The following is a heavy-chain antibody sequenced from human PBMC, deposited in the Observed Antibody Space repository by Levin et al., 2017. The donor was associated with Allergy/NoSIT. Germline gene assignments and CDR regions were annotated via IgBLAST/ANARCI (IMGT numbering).Heavy chain of an antibody. CDR2: IWYDGSNK. J-gene: IGHJ4*02. CDR3: ARVSQDSYGFGVYFDY. CDR1: GFTFSSYG. V-gene: IGHV3-33*01. Sequence: GESLKISCAASGFTFSSYGMHWVRQAPGKGLEWVAVIWYDGSNKYYADSVKGRFTISRDNSKNTLYLQMNSLRAEDTAVYYCARVSQDSYGFGVYFDYWGQGTLVTVSS. D-gene: IGHD5-18*01.